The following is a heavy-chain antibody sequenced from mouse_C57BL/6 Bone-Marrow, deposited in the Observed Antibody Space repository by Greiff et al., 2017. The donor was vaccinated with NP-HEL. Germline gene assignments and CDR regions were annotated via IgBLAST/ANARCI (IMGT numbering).Heavy chain of an antibody. CDR2: ISYDGSN. J-gene: IGHJ1*03. CDR1: GYSITSGYY. CDR3: ARGRTTVVAPDV. V-gene: IGHV3-6*01. Sequence: EVQLQQSGPGLVKPSQSLSLTCSVTGYSITSGYYWNWIRQFPGNKLEWMGYISYDGSNNYNPSLKNRISITRDTSKNQFFLKLNSVTTEDTATYYCARGRTTVVAPDVGGTGTTVTVSS. D-gene: IGHD1-1*01.